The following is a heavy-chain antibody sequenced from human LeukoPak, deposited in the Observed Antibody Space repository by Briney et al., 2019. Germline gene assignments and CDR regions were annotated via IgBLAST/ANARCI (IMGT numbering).Heavy chain of an antibody. CDR1: RFIFSNYE. V-gene: IGHV3-48*03. J-gene: IGHJ4*02. Sequence: GGSLRLSCAASRFIFSNYEMNWVRQAPGKGLEWVSHIKSSGSTMYYADSVKGRFTVSRDNAKNSLYLQTNSLRAEDTAVYYCATSISGWYPSGFGYWGQGTLVTVSS. D-gene: IGHD6-19*01. CDR2: IKSSGSTM. CDR3: ATSISGWYPSGFGY.